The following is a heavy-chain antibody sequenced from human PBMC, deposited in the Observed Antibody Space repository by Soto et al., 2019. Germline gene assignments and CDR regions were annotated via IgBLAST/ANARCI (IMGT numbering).Heavy chain of an antibody. CDR3: ATLRLGELSPLGYFDY. CDR2: IIPIFGTA. D-gene: IGHD3-16*02. CDR1: GGTFSSHA. J-gene: IGHJ4*02. V-gene: IGHV1-69*13. Sequence: SVKVSCKASGGTFSSHAISWVRQAPGQGLEWMGGIIPIFGTANYAQKFQGRVTITADESTSTAYMELSSLRSEDTAVYYCATLRLGELSPLGYFDYWGQGTLVTVSS.